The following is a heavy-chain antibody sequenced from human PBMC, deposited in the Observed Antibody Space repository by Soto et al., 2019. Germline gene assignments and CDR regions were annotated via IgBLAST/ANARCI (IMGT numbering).Heavy chain of an antibody. Sequence: QGHLVQSGAEVKKPGSSVKVSGKASGGTFSSYAISCVRQAPGQGLEWMGGIIPIFGTANYAQKFQGRVTITAYDSTSTAYMELSSLRSADTALYYCASEYYYDSNGMDVWGQGTTVTVSS. D-gene: IGHD3-22*01. CDR3: ASEYYYDSNGMDV. V-gene: IGHV1-69*12. J-gene: IGHJ6*02. CDR2: IIPIFGTA. CDR1: GGTFSSYA.